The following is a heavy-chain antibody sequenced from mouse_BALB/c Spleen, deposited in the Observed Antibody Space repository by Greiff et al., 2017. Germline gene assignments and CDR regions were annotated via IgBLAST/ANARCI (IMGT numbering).Heavy chain of an antibody. CDR3: ARDYDYLYYAMDY. V-gene: IGHV5-12-1*01. D-gene: IGHD2-4*01. CDR1: GFAFSSYD. J-gene: IGHJ4*01. Sequence: DVKLVESGGGLVQPGGSRKLSCAASGFAFSSYDMSWVRQTPEKRLEWVAYISSGGGSTYYPDTVKGRFTISRDNAKNTLYLQMSSLKSEDTAMYYCARDYDYLYYAMDYWGQGTSVTVSS. CDR2: ISSGGGST.